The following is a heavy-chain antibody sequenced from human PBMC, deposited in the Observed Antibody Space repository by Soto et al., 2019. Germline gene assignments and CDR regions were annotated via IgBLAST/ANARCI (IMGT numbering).Heavy chain of an antibody. Sequence: GGSLRLSCAASGFTFSSYGMHWVRQAPGKGLEWVAVIWYDGSNKYYADSVKGRFTISRDNSKNTLYLQMNSLRAEDTAVYYCARDSCSGGSCYYFDYWGQGTLVTVS. D-gene: IGHD2-15*01. V-gene: IGHV3-33*01. CDR3: ARDSCSGGSCYYFDY. CDR2: IWYDGSNK. J-gene: IGHJ4*02. CDR1: GFTFSSYG.